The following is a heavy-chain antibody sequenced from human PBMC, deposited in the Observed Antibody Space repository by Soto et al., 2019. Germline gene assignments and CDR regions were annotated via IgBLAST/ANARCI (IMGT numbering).Heavy chain of an antibody. D-gene: IGHD1-1*01. J-gene: IGHJ4*02. Sequence: SETLSLTCTVSGGSISSYYWSWIRQPPGKGLEWIGYIYYSGSTNYNPSLKSRVTISVDTSKNQFSLKLSSVTAADTAVYYCARVANWNTPFDFWGQGTLVTVS. CDR2: IYYSGST. CDR1: GGSISSYY. CDR3: ARVANWNTPFDF. V-gene: IGHV4-59*01.